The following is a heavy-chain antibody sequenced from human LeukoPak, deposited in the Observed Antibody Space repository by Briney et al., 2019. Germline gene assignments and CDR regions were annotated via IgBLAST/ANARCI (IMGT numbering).Heavy chain of an antibody. J-gene: IGHJ4*02. V-gene: IGHV3-9*01. CDR2: ISWNSGSI. CDR1: GFTFDDYA. CDR3: AKNIRYSDYDFVDC. Sequence: GGSLRLSCAASGFTFDDYAMHWVRQAPGKGLEWVSGISWNSGSIGYADSVKGRFTISRDNAENSLYLQMNSLRAEDTAFYYCAKNIRYSDYDFVDCWGQGTLVTVSS. D-gene: IGHD5-12*01.